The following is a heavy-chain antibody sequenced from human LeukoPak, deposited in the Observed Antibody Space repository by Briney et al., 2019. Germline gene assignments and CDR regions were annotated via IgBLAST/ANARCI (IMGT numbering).Heavy chain of an antibody. CDR3: AKTIYDYVWGSYRYVLDY. D-gene: IGHD3-16*02. CDR2: ISGSGGST. V-gene: IGHV3-23*01. J-gene: IGHJ4*02. Sequence: GGSLRLSCAASGFTFSSYAMSWVHQAPGKGLEWASAISGSGGSTYKADSVKGRFTTSIDNSKNTLYLQMNTLRAEDTAVYYCAKTIYDYVWGSYRYVLDYWGQGTLVTVSS. CDR1: GFTFSSYA.